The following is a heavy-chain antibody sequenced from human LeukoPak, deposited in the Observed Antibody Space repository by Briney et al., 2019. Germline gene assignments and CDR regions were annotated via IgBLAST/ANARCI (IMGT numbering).Heavy chain of an antibody. CDR3: AREHYFYYMDA. J-gene: IGHJ6*03. CDR2: ISSSSTYI. CDR1: GFTFSTYS. V-gene: IGHV3-21*01. Sequence: PGGSLRLSCAASGFTFSTYSMNWVRQAPGKGLEWVSSISSSSTYIYYADSVKGRFTISRDNAKNSLYLQMNSLRAEDTAVYYCAREHYFYYMDAWGKGTTVTVSS.